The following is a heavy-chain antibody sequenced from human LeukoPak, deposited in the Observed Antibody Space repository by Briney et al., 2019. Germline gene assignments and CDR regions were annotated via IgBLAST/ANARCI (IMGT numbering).Heavy chain of an antibody. CDR3: AKDGHYYGSGSYFDY. CDR2: IRYDGSNK. CDR1: GFTFSSYG. V-gene: IGHV3-30*02. Sequence: PGGSLRLSCAASGFTFSSYGMHWVRQAPGKGLEWVAFIRYDGSNKYYADSVKGRFTISRDNSKNTLYLQMNSLRAEDTAVYYCAKDGHYYGSGSYFDYWGQGTLVTVSS. J-gene: IGHJ4*02. D-gene: IGHD3-10*01.